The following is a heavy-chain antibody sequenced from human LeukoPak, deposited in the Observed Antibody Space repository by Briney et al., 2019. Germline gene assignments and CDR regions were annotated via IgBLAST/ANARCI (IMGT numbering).Heavy chain of an antibody. Sequence: PGGSLRLSCAASGFSFSTYEMHWVRQAPGKGLEWVSDISSSGSIVYYADSVKGRFTTSRDNANNYLYLQMHSLRAEDTAVYYCLLLAVASPQDYWGQGTLVTVSS. D-gene: IGHD6-19*01. CDR3: LLLAVASPQDY. J-gene: IGHJ4*02. CDR1: GFSFSTYE. CDR2: ISSSGSIV. V-gene: IGHV3-48*03.